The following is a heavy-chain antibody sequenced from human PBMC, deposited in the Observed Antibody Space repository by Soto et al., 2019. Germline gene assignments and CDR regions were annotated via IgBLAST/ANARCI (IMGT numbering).Heavy chain of an antibody. J-gene: IGHJ6*02. D-gene: IGHD1-20*01. CDR2: INQDGSEK. CDR3: ANCGPYDNCGLQV. CDR1: EFTFNNFW. Sequence: PGGYLILSCAASEFTFNNFWMTWVRQAPGKGLECVANINQDGSEKYYVNSVKGRFTISRDKAQNSLYLQMNSLRAEDTGICYCANCGPYDNCGLQVWGHETTFTLSS. V-gene: IGHV3-7*03.